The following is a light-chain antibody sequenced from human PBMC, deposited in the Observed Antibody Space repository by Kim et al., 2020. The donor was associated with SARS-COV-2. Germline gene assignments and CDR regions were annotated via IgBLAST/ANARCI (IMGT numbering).Light chain of an antibody. CDR2: GAS. Sequence: IVLTQSPGILSLSPGERGTLSCRASQSVSSSYLAWYQQKPGQAPRLLIYGASSRATGIPDRFSGSGSGTDFPLTISRLGPEDFAVYYCQQYGSSPGLTFGGGTKVEIK. CDR1: QSVSSSY. CDR3: QQYGSSPGLT. J-gene: IGKJ4*01. V-gene: IGKV3-20*01.